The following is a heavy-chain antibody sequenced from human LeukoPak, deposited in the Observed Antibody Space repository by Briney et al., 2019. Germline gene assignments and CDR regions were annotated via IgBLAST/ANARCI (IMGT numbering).Heavy chain of an antibody. CDR2: ISGHNGHT. D-gene: IGHD6-19*01. CDR1: GYTFTSYG. V-gene: IGHV1-18*04. CDR3: ARGPGIAVAGVFDY. J-gene: IGHJ4*02. Sequence: ASVKVSCKASGYTFTSYGINWVRQAPGQGLEWMGWISGHNGHTNYVQKMQGRVTMTTDTSTNTACMELRNLTSDDTAAYYCARGPGIAVAGVFDYWGQGSLVTVSS.